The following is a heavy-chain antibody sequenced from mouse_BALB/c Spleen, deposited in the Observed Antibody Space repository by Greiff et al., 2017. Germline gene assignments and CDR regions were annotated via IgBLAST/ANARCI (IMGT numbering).Heavy chain of an antibody. CDR2: ISSGSSTI. CDR1: GFTFSSFG. Sequence: EVHLVESGGGLVQPGGSRKLSCAASGFTFSSFGMHWVRQAPEKGLEWVAYISSGSSTIYYADTVKGRFTISRDNPKNTLFLQMTSLRSEDTAMYYCARLYGNHGGFAYWGQGTLVTVSA. D-gene: IGHD2-10*02. CDR3: ARLYGNHGGFAY. V-gene: IGHV5-17*02. J-gene: IGHJ3*01.